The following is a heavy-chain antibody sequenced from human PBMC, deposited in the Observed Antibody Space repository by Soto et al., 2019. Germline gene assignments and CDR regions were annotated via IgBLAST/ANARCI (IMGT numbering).Heavy chain of an antibody. J-gene: IGHJ6*02. CDR3: ARSAEGQTLINSVMDV. CDR1: GGSFSGYY. CDR2: INDSGST. D-gene: IGHD3-22*01. V-gene: IGHV4-34*01. Sequence: SETLSLTCAVYGGSFSGYYWNWIRQPPGKGLEWIGGINDSGSTNHNPSLKSRVTISVDTSKNQFSLKLSSVTAADTAVYYCARSAEGQTLINSVMDVWAQGTTVTVSS.